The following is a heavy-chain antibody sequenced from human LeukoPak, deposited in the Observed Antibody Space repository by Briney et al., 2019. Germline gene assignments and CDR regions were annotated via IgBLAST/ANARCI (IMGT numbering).Heavy chain of an antibody. Sequence: PSETPSLTCTVSGYSISSGYYWGWIRQPPGKGLEWIGSIYHSGSTYYNPSLKSRVTISVDTSKNQFSLKLSSVTAADTAVYYCARYSSSWSRDAFDIWGQGTMVTVSS. CDR2: IYHSGST. V-gene: IGHV4-38-2*02. J-gene: IGHJ3*02. D-gene: IGHD6-13*01. CDR1: GYSISSGYY. CDR3: ARYSSSWSRDAFDI.